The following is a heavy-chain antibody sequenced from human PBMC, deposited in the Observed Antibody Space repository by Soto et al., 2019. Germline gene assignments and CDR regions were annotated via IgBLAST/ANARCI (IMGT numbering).Heavy chain of an antibody. Sequence: QVQLVESGGGVVQPGRSLRLSCAASGFDFTNYAMHWVRQAPGKGLEWLAVIWYDGNIKDYADSVKGRFTISRDNSNDTLYLQMNSQKAEDTAVYYCARGDYGDYIGYGMDIWGQGTTVTVSS. J-gene: IGHJ6*02. CDR2: IWYDGNIK. CDR3: ARGDYGDYIGYGMDI. V-gene: IGHV3-33*01. D-gene: IGHD4-17*01. CDR1: GFDFTNYA.